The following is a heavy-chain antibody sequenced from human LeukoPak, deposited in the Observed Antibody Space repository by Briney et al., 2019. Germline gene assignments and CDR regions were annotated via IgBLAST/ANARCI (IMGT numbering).Heavy chain of an antibody. V-gene: IGHV1-46*01. CDR2: INPSGGST. CDR3: ARDLEQEGSGYYYGYFQH. J-gene: IGHJ1*01. CDR1: GYTFTSYY. D-gene: IGHD3-22*01. Sequence: ASVKVSCKASGYTFTSYYMHWVRQAPGQGLEWMGIINPSGGSTSYAQKFQGRVTMTRDMSTSTVYMELSSLRSEDTAVYYCARDLEQEGSGYYYGYFQHWVQGTLVTVSS.